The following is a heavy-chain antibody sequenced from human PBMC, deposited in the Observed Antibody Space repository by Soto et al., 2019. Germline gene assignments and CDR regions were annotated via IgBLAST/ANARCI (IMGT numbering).Heavy chain of an antibody. Sequence: SETLSLTCTVSGGSISSYYWSWIRQPAGKGLEWIGRIYTSGSTNYNPSLKSRVTMSVDTSKNQFSLKLSSVTAADTAMYDCASEDFSESSRTNWFDPWGQGNLVTVSS. CDR3: ASEDFSESSRTNWFDP. CDR1: GGSISSYY. J-gene: IGHJ5*02. V-gene: IGHV4-4*07. CDR2: IYTSGST. D-gene: IGHD3-22*01.